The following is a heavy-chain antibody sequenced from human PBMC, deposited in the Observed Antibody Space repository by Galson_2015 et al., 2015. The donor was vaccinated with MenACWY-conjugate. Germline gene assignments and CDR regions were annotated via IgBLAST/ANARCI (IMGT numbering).Heavy chain of an antibody. D-gene: IGHD2-15*01. CDR3: ARGLVTGSFSELDS. Sequence: SLRLSCAASGFTFSSRAMSWVRQAPGKGLEWVSGITGSDGRTFYAASVKGRFTISRDNSKNTVYLQMNSLRAEDTAVYFCARGLVTGSFSELDSWGQGSLVTVSS. CDR2: ITGSDGRT. J-gene: IGHJ4*02. V-gene: IGHV3-23*01. CDR1: GFTFSSRA.